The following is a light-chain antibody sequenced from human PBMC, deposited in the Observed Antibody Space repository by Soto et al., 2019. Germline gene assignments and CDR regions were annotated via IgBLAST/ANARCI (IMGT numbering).Light chain of an antibody. CDR2: GAS. CDR3: QHYNRYSEA. J-gene: IGKJ1*01. V-gene: IGKV3-15*01. Sequence: EIVMAQSPATLSVSPWERATLSCMASQSVSSNLAWYQQTPGQAPRLLIYGASTRATGIPARFSGSGSGTEFTLTISSLQPDDFATYYCQHYNRYSEAFGQGTKVDIK. CDR1: QSVSSN.